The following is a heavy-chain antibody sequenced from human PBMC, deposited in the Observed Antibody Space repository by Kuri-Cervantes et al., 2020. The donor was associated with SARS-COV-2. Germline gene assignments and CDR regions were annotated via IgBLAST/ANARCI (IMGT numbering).Heavy chain of an antibody. CDR2: IYYSGST. V-gene: IGHV4-59*01. CDR3: ARAPYDFWSGYYPYGMDV. D-gene: IGHD3-3*01. J-gene: IGHJ6*02. CDR1: GYSISSGYY. Sequence: SETLSLTCAVSGYSISSGYYWSWIRQPPGKGLEWIGYIYYSGSTNYNPSLKSRVTISVDTSKNQFSLKLSSVTAADTAVYYCARAPYDFWSGYYPYGMDVWGQGTTVTVSS.